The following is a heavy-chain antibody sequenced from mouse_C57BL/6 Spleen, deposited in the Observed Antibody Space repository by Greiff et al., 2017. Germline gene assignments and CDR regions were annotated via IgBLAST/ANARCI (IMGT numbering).Heavy chain of an antibody. J-gene: IGHJ2*01. CDR3: ARGQTRDVYFDY. CDR2: INYDGGST. Sequence: EVKLQESEGGLVQPGSSMKLSCTASGYTFTDYYMAWVRQVPEKGLEWVATINYDGGSTYYLDTLKSRFTISRDKAKNILYMQMSSLKSEDTATYSCARGQTRDVYFDYWGQGTTVTVSS. D-gene: IGHD3-3*01. CDR1: GYTFTDYY. V-gene: IGHV5-16*01.